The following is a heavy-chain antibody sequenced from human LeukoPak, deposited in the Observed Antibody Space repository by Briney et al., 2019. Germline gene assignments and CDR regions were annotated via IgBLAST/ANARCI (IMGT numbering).Heavy chain of an antibody. CDR2: ISGNGANT. V-gene: IGHV3-23*01. CDR3: ANTFNFDY. Sequence: VGSLRLSCAASGLTFSSYAMSWVRQARGKGLEWVSGISGNGANTYYADSVKGRFTISRDNSKNTLYLQMNSLRTEDTAVYYCANTFNFDYWGQGTLVTVSS. CDR1: GLTFSSYA. J-gene: IGHJ4*02.